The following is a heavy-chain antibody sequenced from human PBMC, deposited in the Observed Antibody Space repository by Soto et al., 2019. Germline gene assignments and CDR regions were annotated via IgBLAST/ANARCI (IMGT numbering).Heavy chain of an antibody. CDR2: IFSDNER. CDR1: GFSLTTGKMG. D-gene: IGHD4-17*01. CDR3: ARMNVDSYQFYYAMDV. V-gene: IGHV2-26*01. J-gene: IGHJ6*02. Sequence: GSGPTLVNPTAPLTLTCTVSGFSLTTGKMGVSWIRQPPGKALEWLAHIFSDNERSYSTSLQGRLTISKDTSGSQVVLSMTNVDPVDTATYYCARMNVDSYQFYYAMDVWGQGTTVTVS.